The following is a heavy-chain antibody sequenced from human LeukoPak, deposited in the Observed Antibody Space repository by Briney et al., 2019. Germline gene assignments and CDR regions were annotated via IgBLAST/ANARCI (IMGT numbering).Heavy chain of an antibody. Sequence: PSETLSLTCAVSGDSISSSNWWTWVRQPPGKGLEWIGYIYYSGSTNYNPSLKSRVTISVDTSKNQFSLKLSSVTAADTAVYYCARDMASGSYLDAFDIWGQGTMVTVSS. CDR3: ARDMASGSYLDAFDI. CDR2: IYYSGST. V-gene: IGHV4-4*02. CDR1: GDSISSSNW. J-gene: IGHJ3*02. D-gene: IGHD1-26*01.